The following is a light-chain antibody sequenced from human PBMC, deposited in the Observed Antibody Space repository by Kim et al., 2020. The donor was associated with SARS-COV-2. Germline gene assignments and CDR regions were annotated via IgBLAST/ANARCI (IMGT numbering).Light chain of an antibody. V-gene: IGLV7-43*01. CDR2: GTD. CDR1: TVAVTRDNI. CDR3: MLYYGKTQTWV. Sequence: GTVTLTSASTTVAVTRDNIPNWFQQKPGQAPRSVIYGTDNRHTWTPARFSGSLLGGRAALTLSGVQPEDEADYYCMLYYGKTQTWVFGGGTQLTVL. J-gene: IGLJ3*02.